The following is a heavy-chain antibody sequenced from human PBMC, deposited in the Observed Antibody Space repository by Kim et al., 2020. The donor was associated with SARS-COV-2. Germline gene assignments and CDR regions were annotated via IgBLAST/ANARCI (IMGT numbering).Heavy chain of an antibody. D-gene: IGHD3-10*01. CDR3: ARGLPDRWRFGVSGIDP. CDR1: GGSFSGYY. V-gene: IGHV4-34*01. CDR2: INHSGST. Sequence: SETLSLTCAVYGGSFSGYYWSWIRQPPGKGLEWIGEINHSGSTNYNPSLKSRVTISVDTSKNQFSLKLSSVTAADTAVYYCARGLPDRWRFGVSGIDPWGQGTLVTVSS. J-gene: IGHJ5*02.